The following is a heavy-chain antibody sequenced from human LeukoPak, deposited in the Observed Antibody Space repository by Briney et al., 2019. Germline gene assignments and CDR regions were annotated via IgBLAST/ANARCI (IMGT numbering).Heavy chain of an antibody. CDR3: ARVGSGYYPMED. J-gene: IGHJ4*02. D-gene: IGHD3-22*01. Sequence: PSETLSLTCTVSGGSISSGSYYWSWIRQPAGKGLEWIGRIYTSGSTNYNPSLKSRVTISVDTSKNQFSLKLSSVTAADTAVYYCARVGSGYYPMEDWGQGTLVTVSS. CDR2: IYTSGST. CDR1: GGSISSGSYY. V-gene: IGHV4-61*02.